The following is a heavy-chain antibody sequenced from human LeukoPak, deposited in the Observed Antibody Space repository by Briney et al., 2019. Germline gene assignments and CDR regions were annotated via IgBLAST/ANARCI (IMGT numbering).Heavy chain of an antibody. CDR3: AKDQYYYDSSGYYFDY. CDR1: GFTFSSYG. J-gene: IGHJ4*01. CDR2: ISYDGSNK. V-gene: IGHV3-30*18. Sequence: PGGSLRLSCAASGFTFSSYGMHWVRQAPGKGLEWVAVISYDGSNKYYADSVKGRFTISRDNSKNTLYLQMNSLRAEDTAVYYCAKDQYYYDSSGYYFDYWGHGTLVTVSS. D-gene: IGHD3-22*01.